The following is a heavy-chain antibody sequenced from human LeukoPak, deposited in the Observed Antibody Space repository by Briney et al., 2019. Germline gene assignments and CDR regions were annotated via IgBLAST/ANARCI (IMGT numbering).Heavy chain of an antibody. J-gene: IGHJ3*02. CDR1: GGSISRYY. CDR2: IYYSGST. CDR3: ARVVGYYDSSGHRAFDI. V-gene: IGHV4-59*01. D-gene: IGHD3-22*01. Sequence: SETLSLTCTVAGGSISRYYWSWIRQPPGKGLGWIGYIYYSGSTNYNPSLKSRVTISVDTSKNQFSLKLSSVTAADTAVYYCARVVGYYDSSGHRAFDIWGQGTMVTVSS.